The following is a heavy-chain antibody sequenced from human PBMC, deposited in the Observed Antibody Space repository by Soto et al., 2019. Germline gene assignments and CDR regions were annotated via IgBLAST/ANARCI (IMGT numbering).Heavy chain of an antibody. D-gene: IGHD5-12*01. Sequence: QVQLVQSGAEVKKPGSSVKVSCKASGGTFSSYTISWVRQAPGQGLEWMGRIIPILGIANYAQKFQGRVTITADKSTSTAYMELSRLRSEDTAVYYCARGVATEYYYYYYMDVWGKGTTVTVSS. CDR1: GGTFSSYT. V-gene: IGHV1-69*02. J-gene: IGHJ6*03. CDR3: ARGVATEYYYYYYMDV. CDR2: IIPILGIA.